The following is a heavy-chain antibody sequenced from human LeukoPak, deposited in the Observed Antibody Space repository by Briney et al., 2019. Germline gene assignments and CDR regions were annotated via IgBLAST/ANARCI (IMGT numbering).Heavy chain of an antibody. D-gene: IGHD6-13*01. CDR1: GGSFSDYY. J-gene: IGHJ6*03. CDR2: INYSGTT. V-gene: IGHV4-34*01. CDR3: ARARTAAAGGYYYYMDV. Sequence: SETLSLTCAVYGGSFSDYYWSWIRQSPGQGLEWIGEINYSGTTNYNPSLKSRVTISVDTSKSQFSLKLSYVTAADTAVYYCARARTAAAGGYYYYMDVWGKGTTVTISS.